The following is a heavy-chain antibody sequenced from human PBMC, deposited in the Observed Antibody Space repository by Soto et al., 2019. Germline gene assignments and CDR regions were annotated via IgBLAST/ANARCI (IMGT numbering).Heavy chain of an antibody. Sequence: EVQLVESGGGLVQPGRSLRLSCAVSGFTFDDYAMHWVRQAPGKGLEWVSGHSWNGDYTGYADSVKGRFTISRDNTKNSLYLQMTSLRAEDTALYYCAKGTRSSYYYGMDVWGQGTTVTVSS. V-gene: IGHV3-9*01. J-gene: IGHJ6*02. CDR2: HSWNGDYT. CDR1: GFTFDDYA. CDR3: AKGTRSSYYYGMDV. D-gene: IGHD6-6*01.